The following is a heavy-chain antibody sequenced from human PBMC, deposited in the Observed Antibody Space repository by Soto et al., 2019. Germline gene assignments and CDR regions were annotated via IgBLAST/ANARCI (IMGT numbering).Heavy chain of an antibody. CDR3: AKDEGYSYGYLSPRDDY. CDR2: SSGSGGST. V-gene: IGHV3-23*01. D-gene: IGHD5-18*01. J-gene: IGHJ4*02. CDR1: GFTFSSYA. Sequence: EVQLLESGGGLVQPGGSVRLSCAASGFTFSSYAMSWVRQARGKGLEWVSASSGSGGSTYYADSVKGRFTISRDNSKNTLYLQMNSLRAEDTAVYYCAKDEGYSYGYLSPRDDYWGQGTLVTVFS.